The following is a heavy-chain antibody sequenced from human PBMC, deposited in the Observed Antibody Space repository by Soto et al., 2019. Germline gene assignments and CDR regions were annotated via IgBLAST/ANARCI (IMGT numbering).Heavy chain of an antibody. CDR3: ARGNPFNYAGFDV. D-gene: IGHD3-16*01. V-gene: IGHV1-8*01. Sequence: QAHLEQSGAELKRPGASVKVACKASGYTFSDFDINWLRQASGQGPEWMGWMNAKSGDTFFAQRFQGKFNMTWDTSLSTAYMEVGSLTSDDTAIYYCARGNPFNYAGFDVWGQGTTVAVSS. CDR1: GYTFSDFD. J-gene: IGHJ6*02. CDR2: MNAKSGDT.